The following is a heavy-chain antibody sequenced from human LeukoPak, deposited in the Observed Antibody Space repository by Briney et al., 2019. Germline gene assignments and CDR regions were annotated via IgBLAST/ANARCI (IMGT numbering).Heavy chain of an antibody. V-gene: IGHV4-34*01. J-gene: IGHJ4*02. D-gene: IGHD3-16*01. CDR3: ARHAFGSPYYFDY. CDR1: GGSFSGYY. CDR2: INHSGST. Sequence: SETLSLTCAVYGGSFSGYYWSWIRQPPGKGLEWIGEINHSGSTNYNPSLKSRVTISVDTSKNQFSLKLSSVTAADTAVYYCARHAFGSPYYFDYWGQGTLVTVSS.